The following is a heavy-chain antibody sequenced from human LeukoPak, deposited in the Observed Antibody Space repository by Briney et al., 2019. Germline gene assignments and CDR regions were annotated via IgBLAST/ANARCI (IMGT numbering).Heavy chain of an antibody. J-gene: IGHJ4*02. Sequence: PGGSLRLSCAASGFTFSSYGMHWVRQAPGKGLEWVAFIRYDGSNKYYADSVKGRFTISRDNSKNTLYLQMNSLRAEDTAVYYCAKDTSSSGYYFPSPLDYWGQGTLVTVSS. CDR1: GFTFSSYG. CDR2: IRYDGSNK. D-gene: IGHD3-22*01. CDR3: AKDTSSSGYYFPSPLDY. V-gene: IGHV3-30*02.